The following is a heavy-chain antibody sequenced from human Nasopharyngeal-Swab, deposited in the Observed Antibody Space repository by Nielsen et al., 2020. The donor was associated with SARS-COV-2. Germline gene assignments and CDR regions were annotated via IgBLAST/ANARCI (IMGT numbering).Heavy chain of an antibody. CDR1: GLSVSSNY. D-gene: IGHD5-24*01. CDR2: IYPGGST. CDR3: ARVLDGYNGFDY. V-gene: IGHV3-53*01. J-gene: IGHJ4*02. Sequence: GGPLRPSCAASGLSVSSNYMSWVRQAPGKGLEWVSIIYPGGSTYYADSVKGRFTISRDSSWNTLYLQMNSLTAEDTAVYYCARVLDGYNGFDYWGQGTLVTVSS.